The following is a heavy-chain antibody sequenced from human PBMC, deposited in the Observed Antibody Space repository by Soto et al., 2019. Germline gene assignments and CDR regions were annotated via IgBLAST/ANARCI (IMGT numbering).Heavy chain of an antibody. D-gene: IGHD6-19*01. V-gene: IGHV1-69*06. CDR1: GGTFSSYA. CDR2: IIPIFGTA. J-gene: IGHJ4*02. Sequence: SVKVSCKASGGTFSSYAISWVRQAPGQGLEWMGGIIPIFGTANYAQKFQGRVTITADKSTSTAYLELSSLRSEDTAVYYCARVGIAVAGNLTLDYWGQGTLVTVSS. CDR3: ARVGIAVAGNLTLDY.